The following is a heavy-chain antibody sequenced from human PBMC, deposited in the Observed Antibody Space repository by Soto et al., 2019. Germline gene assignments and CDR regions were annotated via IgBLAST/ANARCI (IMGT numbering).Heavy chain of an antibody. V-gene: IGHV1-8*02. D-gene: IGHD6-19*01. J-gene: IGHJ6*02. CDR2: XNXNXGXX. CDR1: GDAFIGCE. Sequence: AASVKVSWKECGDAFIGCEMQLVRQAPGQGLEXMGRXNXNXGXXXIXXXXQDRVTMTRSTSISTAYMELSSLRSEDTAVYYCARDYSSGYGMDVWGQGTTVTVSS. CDR3: ARDYSSGYGMDV.